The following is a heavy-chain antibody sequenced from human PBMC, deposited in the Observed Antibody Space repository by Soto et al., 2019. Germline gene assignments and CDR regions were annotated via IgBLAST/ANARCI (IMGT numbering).Heavy chain of an antibody. J-gene: IGHJ6*02. Sequence: QVQLVESGGGLVKPGGSLRLSCAASGFIFSDYYMTWLRQSPGKGLEWISYISNSGITNYADSVKGRFTISRDNAKNSLYRQMDSLRAEATAVYYCARENYYKMDVWGQGTTVTVSS. CDR2: ISNSGIT. CDR1: GFIFSDYY. V-gene: IGHV3-11*05. CDR3: ARENYYKMDV.